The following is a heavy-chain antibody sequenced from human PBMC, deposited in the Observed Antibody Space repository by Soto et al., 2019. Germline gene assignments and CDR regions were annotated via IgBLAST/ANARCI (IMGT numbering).Heavy chain of an antibody. V-gene: IGHV4-59*08. Sequence: SETLSLTCTVSGSPINNYYWSWFRQPPGQGLEWVGYVYYTGTPTYNPSLKSRVTISIDASKSQFSLNLRSVTAADTAVYYCARLGDYYQSFLYLGHATLVNVSS. J-gene: IGHJ4*01. D-gene: IGHD3-22*01. CDR3: ARLGDYYQSFLY. CDR1: GSPINNYY. CDR2: VYYTGTP.